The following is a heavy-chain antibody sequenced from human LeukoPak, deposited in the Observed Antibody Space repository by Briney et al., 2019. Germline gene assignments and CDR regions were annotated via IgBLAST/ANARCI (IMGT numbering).Heavy chain of an antibody. Sequence: PGGSPGISCAASGFTFSTHAMSWVRQAPGKGVGGGSTISGSGANTYYADSARGRFTISRDNSKNTLYLHMNSLRAEDTAVYYCAKERAGYTNPYYFDYWGQGTLVTVSS. V-gene: IGHV3-23*01. CDR2: ISGSGANT. CDR3: AKERAGYTNPYYFDY. CDR1: GFTFSTHA. D-gene: IGHD3-16*02. J-gene: IGHJ4*02.